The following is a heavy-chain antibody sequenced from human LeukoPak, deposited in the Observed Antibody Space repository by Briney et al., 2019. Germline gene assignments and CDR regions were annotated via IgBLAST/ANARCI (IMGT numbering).Heavy chain of an antibody. Sequence: KASETLSLTCTVSGGSISSYYWSWIRQPPGKGLEWIGYIYYSGSTNYNPSLKSRVTISVDTSKNQFSLKLNSVTAADTAVYYCARGPRRIRGILTGIRDYYYGMDVWGQGTTVTVSS. CDR1: GGSISSYY. V-gene: IGHV4-59*12. CDR3: ARGPRRIRGILTGIRDYYYGMDV. J-gene: IGHJ6*02. D-gene: IGHD3-9*01. CDR2: IYYSGST.